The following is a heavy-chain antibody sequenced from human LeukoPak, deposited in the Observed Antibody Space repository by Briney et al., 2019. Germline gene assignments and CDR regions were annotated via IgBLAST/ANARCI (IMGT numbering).Heavy chain of an antibody. J-gene: IGHJ3*02. V-gene: IGHV4-39*01. D-gene: IGHD4-17*01. Sequence: SETLSLTCTVSGGSISSSSYYWGWIRQPPGKGPEWIGSIYYSGSTYYNPSLKSRVTISVDTSKNQFSLKLSSVTAADTAVYYCARAYGADDAFDIWGQGTMVTVSS. CDR2: IYYSGST. CDR1: GGSISSSSYY. CDR3: ARAYGADDAFDI.